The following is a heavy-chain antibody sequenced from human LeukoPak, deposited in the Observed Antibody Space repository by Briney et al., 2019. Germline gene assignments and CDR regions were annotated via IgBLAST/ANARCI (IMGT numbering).Heavy chain of an antibody. Sequence: SETLSLTCTVSGGSISSSSYYWSWIRQPPGKGLEWIGEINHSGSTNYNPSLKSRVTISVDTSKNQFSLKLSSVTAADTAVYYCARLPARTGWYYYYYMDVWGKGTTVTISS. CDR1: GGSISSSSYY. CDR2: INHSGST. CDR3: ARLPARTGWYYYYYMDV. D-gene: IGHD1-1*01. J-gene: IGHJ6*03. V-gene: IGHV4-39*07.